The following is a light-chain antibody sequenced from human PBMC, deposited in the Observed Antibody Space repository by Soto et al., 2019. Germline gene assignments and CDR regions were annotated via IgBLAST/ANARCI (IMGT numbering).Light chain of an antibody. V-gene: IGKV3-11*01. Sequence: EIELTQSPSTLSLSPGERATLSCRASPSVTTYLAWYQQKPGQPPRLLIYGAFNRAAGIPARFSGSGSGTDFTLTISSLEPEDSAVYYCQQRNIWPPVTFGQGTRLEIK. CDR1: PSVTTY. CDR2: GAF. CDR3: QQRNIWPPVT. J-gene: IGKJ5*01.